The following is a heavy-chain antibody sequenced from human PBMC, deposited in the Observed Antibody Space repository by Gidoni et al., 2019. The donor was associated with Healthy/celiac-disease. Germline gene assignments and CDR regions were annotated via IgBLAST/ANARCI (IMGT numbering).Heavy chain of an antibody. Sequence: QLQLQESGPGLVKPSETLSLTCTVSGGSISSSSYYWGWIRQPPGKGLEWIGSIYYSGSTYYNPSLKSRVTISVDTSKNQFSLKLSSVTAADTAVYYCARLDAAAGTVFDYWGQGTLVTVSS. CDR1: GGSISSSSYY. V-gene: IGHV4-39*01. CDR2: IYYSGST. CDR3: ARLDAAAGTVFDY. J-gene: IGHJ4*02. D-gene: IGHD6-13*01.